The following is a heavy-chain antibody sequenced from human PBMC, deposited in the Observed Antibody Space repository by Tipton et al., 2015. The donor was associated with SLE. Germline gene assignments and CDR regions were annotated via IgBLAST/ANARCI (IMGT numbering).Heavy chain of an antibody. CDR1: GGSISSYY. J-gene: IGHJ5*02. V-gene: IGHV4-59*01. CDR2: IYYSGST. Sequence: LRLSCTVSGGSISSYYWSWIRQPPGKGLEWIGYIYYSGSTNYNPSLKSRVTISVDTSKNQFSLKLSYVTAADTAVYDCAREEYSSGWTEVHWFDPWGQGTLVTVSS. D-gene: IGHD6-19*01. CDR3: AREEYSSGWTEVHWFDP.